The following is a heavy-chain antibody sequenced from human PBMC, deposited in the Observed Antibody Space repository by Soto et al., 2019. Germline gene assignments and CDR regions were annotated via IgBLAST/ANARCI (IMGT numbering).Heavy chain of an antibody. Sequence: GASVKVSCKASGGTFSSYAISWVRQAPGQGLEWMGGIIPIFGTANYAQKFQGRVTITADESTSTAYMELSSPRSEDPAVYYCARAAHEAEEYPDDYYYYYGMDVWGQGTTVTVSS. CDR3: ARAAHEAEEYPDDYYYYYGMDV. CDR2: IIPIFGTA. CDR1: GGTFSSYA. D-gene: IGHD2-2*01. J-gene: IGHJ6*02. V-gene: IGHV1-69*13.